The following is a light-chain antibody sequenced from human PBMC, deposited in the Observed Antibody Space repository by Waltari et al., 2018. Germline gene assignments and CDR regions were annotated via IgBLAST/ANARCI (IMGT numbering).Light chain of an antibody. J-gene: IGLJ3*02. CDR3: AAWDDSLEGWV. CDR1: RSHLGNTI. CDR2: NKN. V-gene: IGLV1-44*01. Sequence: QSVLTQPPSSSGPPGQRVTISCFGSRSHLGNTIASWYRQAPGTAPQLLIYNKNQRPSGVPVRFSGSKSGTSASLAISWLQSEDEAEYSCAAWDDSLEGWVFGGGTRLTVL.